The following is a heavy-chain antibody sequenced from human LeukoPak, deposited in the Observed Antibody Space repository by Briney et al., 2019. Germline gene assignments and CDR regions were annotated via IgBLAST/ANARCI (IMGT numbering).Heavy chain of an antibody. CDR2: INHSGST. J-gene: IGHJ3*02. D-gene: IGHD6-13*01. CDR1: GGSFSGYY. V-gene: IGHV4-34*01. Sequence: PSETLSLTCAVYGGSFSGYYWSWIRQPPGKGLEWIGEINHSGSTNYNPSLKSRVTISVDTSKNQFSLKLSSVTAADTAVYYCARGVPSWFAFDIWGQGTMVTVSS. CDR3: ARGVPSWFAFDI.